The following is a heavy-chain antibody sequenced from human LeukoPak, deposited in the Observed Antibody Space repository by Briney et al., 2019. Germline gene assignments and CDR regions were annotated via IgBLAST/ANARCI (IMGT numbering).Heavy chain of an antibody. D-gene: IGHD6-19*01. J-gene: IGHJ5*02. CDR3: ARAVGSGWYKFDP. Sequence: PSETLSLTCTVSGGSISSSSYYWGWIRQPPGKGLEWIGSIYYSGSTYYNPSLKSRVTISVDTSKNQFSLKLSSVTAADTAVYYCARAVGSGWYKFDPWGQGTLVTVSS. V-gene: IGHV4-39*01. CDR1: GGSISSSSYY. CDR2: IYYSGST.